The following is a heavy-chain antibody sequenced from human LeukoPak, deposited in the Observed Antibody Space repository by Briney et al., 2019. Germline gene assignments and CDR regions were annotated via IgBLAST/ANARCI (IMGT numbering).Heavy chain of an antibody. Sequence: GGSLRLSCVASELLFENAWMSWVRQAPGKGLEWVGRIKTKTDGGTTDHAAPLKGRFTISRDDSQNRVNLQIDSLRAEDTAVYYCAKEIDFSGYYYDSSGPNGAFDIWGQGTMVTVSS. J-gene: IGHJ3*02. V-gene: IGHV3-15*01. CDR1: ELLFENAW. CDR3: AKEIDFSGYYYDSSGPNGAFDI. D-gene: IGHD3-22*01. CDR2: IKTKTDGGTT.